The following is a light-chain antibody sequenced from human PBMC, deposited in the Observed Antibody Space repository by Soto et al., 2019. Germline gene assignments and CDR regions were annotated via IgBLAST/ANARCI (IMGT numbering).Light chain of an antibody. CDR1: QGVSSY. V-gene: IGKV3D-11*01. CDR2: DAS. J-gene: IGKJ3*01. Sequence: EIVLTQSPATLSLSPGERATLSCRASQGVSSYLAWYQQKPGQAPRLLIYDASNRATGIPARLSGSGPGTDFTLTISSLELDDFAVDYGQQRSNWLPFGPVTKVDIK. CDR3: QQRSNWLP.